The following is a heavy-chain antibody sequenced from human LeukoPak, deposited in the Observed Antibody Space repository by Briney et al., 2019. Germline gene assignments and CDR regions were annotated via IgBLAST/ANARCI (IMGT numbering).Heavy chain of an antibody. V-gene: IGHV1-46*01. D-gene: IGHD3-22*01. J-gene: IGHJ4*02. Sequence: ASVKVSCKXSGYTFTSYYMHWVRQAPGQGLEWMGIINPSGGSTSYAQKFQGRVTITRHTSTSTVYMELSSLRSGDTAVYYCARGIGRDYYDSSGYLDYWGQGTLITVSS. CDR1: GYTFTSYY. CDR3: ARGIGRDYYDSSGYLDY. CDR2: INPSGGST.